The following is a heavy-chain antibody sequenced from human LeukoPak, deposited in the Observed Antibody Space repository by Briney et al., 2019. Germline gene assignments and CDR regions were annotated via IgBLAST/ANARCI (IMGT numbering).Heavy chain of an antibody. D-gene: IGHD3-10*01. CDR3: ATGERMVRGDGVDY. CDR1: GFTVRNNY. J-gene: IGHJ4*02. CDR2: IYSGGST. V-gene: IGHV3-66*01. Sequence: GGSLRPSCAASGFTVRNNYMSWVRQAPGKGLEWVSVIYSGGSTYYADSVKGRFTISRDNSKSTLYLQMNSLRAEDTAVYFCATGERMVRGDGVDYWGQGTLVTVSS.